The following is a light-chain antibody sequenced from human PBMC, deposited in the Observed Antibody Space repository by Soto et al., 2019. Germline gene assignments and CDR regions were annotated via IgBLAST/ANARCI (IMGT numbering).Light chain of an antibody. V-gene: IGKV1-39*01. CDR1: QSISGY. J-gene: IGKJ4*01. CDR3: QQSLSTLLT. CDR2: GTS. Sequence: DIQMTQSPSSLSASVGDRVTITCRASQSISGYLNWYQQKPGKAPKVLIYGTSTLHNGVPSRFSGRGSGTDFTLTISSLQPEDFATYYCQQSLSTLLTFGGGTKVEIK.